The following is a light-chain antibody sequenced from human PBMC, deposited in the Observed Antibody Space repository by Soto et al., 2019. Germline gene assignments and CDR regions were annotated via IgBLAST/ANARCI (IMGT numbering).Light chain of an antibody. Sequence: QSVLTQPASVSGSPEQSITISCTGTSSDVGTYEYVSWYQHHPGKAPKLMIYDVSNRPSGISDRFSGSKSGNTASLTISGLQAEDEADYYCSSYASNGDVLFGGGTKLTVL. CDR1: SSDVGTYEY. CDR2: DVS. CDR3: SSYASNGDVL. J-gene: IGLJ2*01. V-gene: IGLV2-14*03.